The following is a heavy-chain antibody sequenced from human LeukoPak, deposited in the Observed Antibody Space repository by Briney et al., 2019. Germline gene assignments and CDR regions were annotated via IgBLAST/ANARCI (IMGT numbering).Heavy chain of an antibody. CDR2: IYYSGST. Sequence: SETLSLTCTVSGGSISSYYWSWIRQPPGKGLEWIGYIYYSGSTNYNPSLKSRVTISVDTSKNQFSLKLSSVTAADTAVYYCARDGFGYYDSSGYYFPRDAFDIWGQGTMVTVSS. CDR3: ARDGFGYYDSSGYYFPRDAFDI. J-gene: IGHJ3*02. CDR1: GGSISSYY. D-gene: IGHD3-22*01. V-gene: IGHV4-59*12.